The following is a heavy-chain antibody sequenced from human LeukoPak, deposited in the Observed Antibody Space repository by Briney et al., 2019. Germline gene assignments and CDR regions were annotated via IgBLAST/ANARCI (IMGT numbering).Heavy chain of an antibody. CDR3: AKANTYSSGWYDY. Sequence: GRSLRLSCAASGFTFDDYAMHWVRQAPGKGLEWVSGISWNSGSIGYADSVKGRFTISRDNAKNSLYLQMNSLRAEDTALYYCAKANTYSSGWYDYWGREPWSPSPQ. V-gene: IGHV3-9*01. J-gene: IGHJ4*02. CDR2: ISWNSGSI. CDR1: GFTFDDYA. D-gene: IGHD6-19*01.